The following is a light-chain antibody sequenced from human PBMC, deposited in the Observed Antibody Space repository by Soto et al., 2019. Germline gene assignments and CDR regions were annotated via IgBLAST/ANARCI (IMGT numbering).Light chain of an antibody. CDR1: QDISSY. CDR2: AAS. J-gene: IGKJ1*01. V-gene: IGKV1-27*01. CDR3: QKYSSAPRT. Sequence: DIQVTQSPSSLSASVGDRVTITCRASQDISSYLAWYQQKPGKVPKLLIYAASTLQSGVPSRFSGSGSGTDFTLTISSLQPEDVATYFCQKYSSAPRTFGQGTKVDIK.